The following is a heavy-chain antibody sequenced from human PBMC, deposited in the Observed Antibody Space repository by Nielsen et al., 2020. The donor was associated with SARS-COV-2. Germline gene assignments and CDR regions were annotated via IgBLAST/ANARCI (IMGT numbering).Heavy chain of an antibody. CDR3: ARLWDDFRIPHTFDP. CDR1: GGSISSSSYY. Sequence: SETLSLTCTVSGGSISSSSYYWGWIRQPPGKGLEWIGSIYYSGSTYYNPSLKGRVTISVDTSKNQFSLKLSSVTAADTAVYYCARLWDDFRIPHTFDPWGQGTLVTVSS. V-gene: IGHV4-39*01. J-gene: IGHJ5*02. D-gene: IGHD2/OR15-2a*01. CDR2: IYYSGST.